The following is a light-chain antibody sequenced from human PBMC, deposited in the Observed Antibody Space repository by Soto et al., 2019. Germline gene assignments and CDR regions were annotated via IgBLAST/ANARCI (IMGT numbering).Light chain of an antibody. CDR1: SNIGAGYD. V-gene: IGLV1-40*01. Sequence: QSVLTQPPSVSGAPGQRVTISCTGSSNIGAGYDVHWYQQLPGTAPKLLIYGNTNRPSGVPDRFSGSKSGTSASLAISGLQSEDEADYYCAAWDDSLNGVVFGGGTKLTVL. CDR3: AAWDDSLNGVV. CDR2: GNT. J-gene: IGLJ2*01.